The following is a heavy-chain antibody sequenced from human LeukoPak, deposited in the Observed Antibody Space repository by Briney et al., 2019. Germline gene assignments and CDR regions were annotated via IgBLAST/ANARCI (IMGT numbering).Heavy chain of an antibody. CDR2: MNPNSGNT. V-gene: IGHV1-8*03. CDR3: ARGGHILRYFDWLLNWFDP. J-gene: IGHJ5*02. D-gene: IGHD3-9*01. Sequence: ASVKVSCEASGYTFTSYDINWVRQATGQGLEWMGWMNPNSGNTGYAQKFQGRVTITRNTSISTAYMELSNLRSEDTAVYYCARGGHILRYFDWLLNWFDPWGQGTLVTVSS. CDR1: GYTFTSYD.